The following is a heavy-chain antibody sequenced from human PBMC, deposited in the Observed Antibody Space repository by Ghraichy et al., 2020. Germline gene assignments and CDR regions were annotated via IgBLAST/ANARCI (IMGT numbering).Heavy chain of an antibody. D-gene: IGHD3-22*01. CDR1: GFTFSSYA. Sequence: WGSLRLSCSASGFTFSSYAMHWVRQAPGKGLEYVSAISSNGGSTYYADSVKGRFTISRDNSKNTLYLQMSSLRAEDTAVYYCVKGTHTYYYDSSGDYWGQGTLVTVSS. CDR2: ISSNGGST. J-gene: IGHJ4*02. V-gene: IGHV3-64D*06. CDR3: VKGTHTYYYDSSGDY.